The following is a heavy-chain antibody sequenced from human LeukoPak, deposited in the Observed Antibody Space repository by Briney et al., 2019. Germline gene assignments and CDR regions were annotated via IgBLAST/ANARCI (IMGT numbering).Heavy chain of an antibody. Sequence: RTSETLSLTCAVYGGSFSPYYWSWIRQSPDKGLEWIGEINHSRSTNYNPSLKSRVTISVDTSKNQFSLKLSSVTAADTAVYYCARDSGSFNQPPISDYWGQGTLVTVSS. V-gene: IGHV4-34*01. J-gene: IGHJ4*02. CDR1: GGSFSPYY. D-gene: IGHD1-26*01. CDR3: ARDSGSFNQPPISDY. CDR2: INHSRST.